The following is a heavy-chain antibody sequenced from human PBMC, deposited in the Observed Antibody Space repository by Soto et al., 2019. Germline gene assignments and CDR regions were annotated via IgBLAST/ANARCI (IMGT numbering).Heavy chain of an antibody. D-gene: IGHD6-6*01. CDR1: GDSVSSNRAA. V-gene: IGHV6-1*01. Sequence: SQTLSLTCAISGDSVSSNRAAWNWIRQSPSRGLEWLGRTYYRSKWYNDYAVSVKSRITINPDTSKNQFSLQLNSVTPEDTAVYYCARDSSYHEYSSSSGLDYWGQGTLVTVSS. J-gene: IGHJ4*02. CDR2: TYYRSKWYN. CDR3: ARDSSYHEYSSSSGLDY.